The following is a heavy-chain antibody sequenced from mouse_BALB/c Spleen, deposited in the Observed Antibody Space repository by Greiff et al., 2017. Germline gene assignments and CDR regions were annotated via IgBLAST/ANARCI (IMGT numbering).Heavy chain of an antibody. CDR2: ISSGGGST. Sequence: EVKVVESGGGLVKPGGSLKLSCAASGFAFSSYDMSWVRQTPEKRLEWVAYISSGGGSTYYPDTVKGRFTISRDNAKNTLYLQMSSLKSEDTAMYYCARHGKYGNYADYWGQGTTLTVSS. CDR1: GFAFSSYD. V-gene: IGHV5-12-1*01. D-gene: IGHD2-10*02. J-gene: IGHJ2*01. CDR3: ARHGKYGNYADY.